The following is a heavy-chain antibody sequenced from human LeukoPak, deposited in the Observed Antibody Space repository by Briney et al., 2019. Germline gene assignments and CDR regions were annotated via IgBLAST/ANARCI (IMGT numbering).Heavy chain of an antibody. CDR3: ARGIPAAGSFDY. CDR2: IYTDGTT. J-gene: IGHJ4*02. CDR1: GFTVNTNY. V-gene: IGHV3-53*01. Sequence: EALRLASGASGFTVNTNYMIGVRQAPGRGLQWVSVIYTDGTTYYGDSVKGRFTVSRDGSKTTVFLQMNSLRAEDTAMYYCARGIPAAGSFDYWGQGTPVTVSS. D-gene: IGHD6-13*01.